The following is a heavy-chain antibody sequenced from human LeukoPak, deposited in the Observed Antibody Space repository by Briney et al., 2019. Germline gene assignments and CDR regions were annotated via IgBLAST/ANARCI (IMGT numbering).Heavy chain of an antibody. CDR1: GFTLSSYA. CDR3: AKDHYYDSSGYYYGDY. Sequence: PGGSLRLSCAASGFTLSSYAMSWVRQAPGKGLEWVSAVSGSGGSTYYADSVKGRFTISRDNSKNTLYLQMNSLRAEDTAVYYCAKDHYYDSSGYYYGDYWGQGTLVTVSS. J-gene: IGHJ4*02. CDR2: VSGSGGST. V-gene: IGHV3-23*01. D-gene: IGHD3-22*01.